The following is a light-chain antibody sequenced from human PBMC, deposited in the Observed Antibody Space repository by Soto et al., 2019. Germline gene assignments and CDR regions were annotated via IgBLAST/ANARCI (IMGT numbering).Light chain of an antibody. CDR3: CSHAGDNTYV. Sequence: QSVLTQPASVSGSPGQSITLSCTGTSSDVGGYNYVSWYQQHPGKAPKLMISEVSNRPSGVSNRFSGSKSENTTSLTISGLQAEDEADYFCCSHAGDNTYVFGTGTKVAVL. J-gene: IGLJ1*01. CDR1: SSDVGGYNY. CDR2: EVS. V-gene: IGLV2-14*01.